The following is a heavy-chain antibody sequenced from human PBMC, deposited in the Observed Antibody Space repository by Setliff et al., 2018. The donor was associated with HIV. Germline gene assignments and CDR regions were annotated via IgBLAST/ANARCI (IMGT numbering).Heavy chain of an antibody. CDR2: ISWNSGSI. D-gene: IGHD6-13*01. CDR1: GFTFDDYA. J-gene: IGHJ3*02. CDR3: AKLSSSWYLGHDAFDI. V-gene: IGHV3-9*01. Sequence: GGSLRLSCAASGFTFDDYAMHWVRQAPGKGLEWVSGISWNSGSIGYADSVKGRFTISRDNAKNSLYLQMNSLRAEDTALYYCAKLSSSWYLGHDAFDIWGQGTMVTVS.